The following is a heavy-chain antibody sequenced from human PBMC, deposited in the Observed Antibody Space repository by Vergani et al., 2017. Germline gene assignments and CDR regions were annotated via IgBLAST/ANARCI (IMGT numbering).Heavy chain of an antibody. V-gene: IGHV4-4*08. CDR1: GDSMNNYY. D-gene: IGHD3/OR15-3a*01. J-gene: IGHJ5*02. Sequence: QVHLQEAGPGLVKPAETLSLTCTVSGDSMNNYYWNWIRQTPGKGLEWIGYIYLGGTTTYNPSLESRVTISRDTSKNQFSLKVHAVTAADTAVYYCARGETRTDWLDHWGQGTQVIVSS. CDR3: ARGETRTDWLDH. CDR2: IYLGGTT.